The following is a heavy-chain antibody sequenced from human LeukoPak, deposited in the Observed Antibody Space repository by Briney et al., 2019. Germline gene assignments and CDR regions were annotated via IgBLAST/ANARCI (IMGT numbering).Heavy chain of an antibody. CDR2: IYYSGST. CDR1: GGSISSYY. D-gene: IGHD6-19*01. J-gene: IGHJ4*02. V-gene: IGHV4-59*01. CDR3: ARGDPRYNSGWYY. Sequence: SETLSLTCTVSGGSISSYYWSWIRQPPGKGLEWIGYIYYSGSTNYNPSLKSRVTISVDTSKNQFSLKLSSVTAADTAVYYCARGDPRYNSGWYYWGQGTLVTVSS.